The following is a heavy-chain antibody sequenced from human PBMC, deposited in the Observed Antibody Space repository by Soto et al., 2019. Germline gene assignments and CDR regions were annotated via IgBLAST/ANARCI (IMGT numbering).Heavy chain of an antibody. CDR3: AKDGTTYSSSHYYYYYMDV. CDR1: GFTFSSYG. V-gene: IGHV3-30*18. J-gene: IGHJ6*03. D-gene: IGHD6-6*01. Sequence: GGSLRLSCAASGFTFSSYGMHWVRQAPGKGLEWVAVISYDGSNKYYADSVKGRFTISRDNSKNTLYLQMNSLRAEDTAVYYCAKDGTTYSSSHYYYYYMDVWGKGTTVTVSS. CDR2: ISYDGSNK.